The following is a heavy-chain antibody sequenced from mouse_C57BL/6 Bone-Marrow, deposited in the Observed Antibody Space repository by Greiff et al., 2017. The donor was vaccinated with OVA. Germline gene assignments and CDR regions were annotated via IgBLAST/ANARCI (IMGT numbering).Heavy chain of an antibody. J-gene: IGHJ4*01. D-gene: IGHD2-1*01. CDR2: ISSGGDYI. CDR3: TGAPLDYGNYENPAMDD. V-gene: IGHV5-9-1*02. Sequence: EVKLMESGEGLVKPGGSLKLSCAASGFTFSSYAMSWVRQTPEKRLEWVAYISSGGDYIYYADTVKGRFTISRDNARNTLYLQLRSLKSEDTAMYYCTGAPLDYGNYENPAMDDWGQGTSVTVSS. CDR1: GFTFSSYA.